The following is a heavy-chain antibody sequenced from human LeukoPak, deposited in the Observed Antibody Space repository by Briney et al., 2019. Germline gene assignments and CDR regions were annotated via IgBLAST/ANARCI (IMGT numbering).Heavy chain of an antibody. V-gene: IGHV3-23*01. CDR2: ISGSGGST. CDR3: AKDRRCSGGSCFSDY. J-gene: IGHJ4*02. D-gene: IGHD2-15*01. Sequence: PGGSLRLSCAASGFTSSSYAMSWVRQAPRKGLEWVSAISGSGGSTYYAESVKGRFTISRDNSKNTLYLQMNSLRAEDTAVYYCAKDRRCSGGSCFSDYWGQGTLVTVSS. CDR1: GFTSSSYA.